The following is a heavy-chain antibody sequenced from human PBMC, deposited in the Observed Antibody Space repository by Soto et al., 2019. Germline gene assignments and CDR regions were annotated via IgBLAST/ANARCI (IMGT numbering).Heavy chain of an antibody. CDR3: AVSEDLGYYYYGMDV. V-gene: IGHV4-34*01. J-gene: IGHJ6*02. CDR2: INHSGST. CDR1: GGYFSGYY. Sequence: PSETLSLTCAVDGGYFSGYYWSWIRQPPGKGLEWIGEINHSGSTNYNPSLKSRVTISVDTSKNQFSLKLSSVTAADTAVYYCAVSEDLGYYYYGMDVWGQGTTVTVSS.